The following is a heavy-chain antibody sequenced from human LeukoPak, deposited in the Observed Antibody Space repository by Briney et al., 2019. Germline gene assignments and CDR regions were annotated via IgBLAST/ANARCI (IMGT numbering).Heavy chain of an antibody. CDR3: ARVGQGEWFFDL. J-gene: IGHJ2*01. V-gene: IGHV3-74*01. Sequence: LGGSLRLSCAASGFVFSNYWMHWVRQAPGKGLVWVSRIKTDGSTITYADSVKGRFTISRDNAMNTLYLQMNSLGAEDTAVYYCARVGQGEWFFDLWGRGTLVTVSS. CDR2: IKTDGSTI. D-gene: IGHD1-26*01. CDR1: GFVFSNYW.